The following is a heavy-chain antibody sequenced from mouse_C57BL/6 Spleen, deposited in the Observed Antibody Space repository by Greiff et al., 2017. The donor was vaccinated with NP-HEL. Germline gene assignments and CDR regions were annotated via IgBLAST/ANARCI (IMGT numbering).Heavy chain of an antibody. CDR1: GYTFTTYP. CDR2: FHPYNDDT. CDR3: ARGDDFAWFAY. V-gene: IGHV1-47*01. D-gene: IGHD2-4*01. Sequence: VKVVESGAELVKPGASVKMSCKASGYTFTTYPIEWMKQNHGKSLEWIGNFHPYNDDTKYNEKFKGKATLTVEKSSSTVYLELSRLTSDDSAVYYCARGDDFAWFAYWGQGTLVTVSA. J-gene: IGHJ3*01.